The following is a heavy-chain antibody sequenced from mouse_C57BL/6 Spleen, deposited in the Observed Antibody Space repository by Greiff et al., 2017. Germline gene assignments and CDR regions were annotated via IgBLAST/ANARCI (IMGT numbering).Heavy chain of an antibody. CDR1: GYSITSGYY. D-gene: IGHD4-1*01. CDR3: AREELGRDAMDY. CDR2: ISYDGSN. J-gene: IGHJ4*01. Sequence: EVQRVESGPGLVKPSQSLSLTCSVTGYSITSGYYWNWIRQFPGNKLEWMGYISYDGSNNYNPSLKNRISITRDTSKNQFFLKLNSVTTEDTATYYCAREELGRDAMDYWGQGTSVTVSS. V-gene: IGHV3-6*01.